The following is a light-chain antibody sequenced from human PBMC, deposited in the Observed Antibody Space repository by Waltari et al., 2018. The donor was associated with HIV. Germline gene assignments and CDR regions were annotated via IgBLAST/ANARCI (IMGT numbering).Light chain of an antibody. CDR1: QSVSSSY. CDR2: GAS. V-gene: IGKV3-20*01. Sequence: EIVLTQSPGTLSLSPGERATLSCRASQSVSSSYLAWYQQKPGQAPRPLIYGASSRATGIPDRFSGSGSGTDFTLTISRLEPEDFAVYYCQQYGNSQAFGQGTKVEIK. J-gene: IGKJ1*01. CDR3: QQYGNSQA.